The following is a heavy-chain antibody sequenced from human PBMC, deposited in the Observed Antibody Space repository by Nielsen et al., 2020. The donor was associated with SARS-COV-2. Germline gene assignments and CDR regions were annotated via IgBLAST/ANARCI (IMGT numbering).Heavy chain of an antibody. CDR1: GYTFTGYY. D-gene: IGHD3-22*01. Sequence: SVKVSCKASGYTFTGYYMHWVRQAPGQGLEWMGRINPNSGGTNYAQKFQGRVTMTRDTSISTAYMELSRLRSDDTAVYYCAREMTVTMIVVVITTGIDPWGQGTLVTVSS. CDR3: AREMTVTMIVVVITTGIDP. CDR2: INPNSGGT. V-gene: IGHV1-2*06. J-gene: IGHJ5*02.